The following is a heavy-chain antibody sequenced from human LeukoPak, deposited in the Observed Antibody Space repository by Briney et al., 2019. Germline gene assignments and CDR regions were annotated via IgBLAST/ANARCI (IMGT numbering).Heavy chain of an antibody. CDR3: ARDRITMVRGANGSWFDP. CDR1: GYTFTGYY. Sequence: GASVKVSCKACGYTFTGYYMHWVRQAPGQGLEWMGWINLNSGGTNYAQKFQGRVTMTRDTSISTAYMELSRLRSDDTAVYYCARDRITMVRGANGSWFDPWGQGTLVTVSS. J-gene: IGHJ5*02. V-gene: IGHV1-2*02. D-gene: IGHD3-10*01. CDR2: INLNSGGT.